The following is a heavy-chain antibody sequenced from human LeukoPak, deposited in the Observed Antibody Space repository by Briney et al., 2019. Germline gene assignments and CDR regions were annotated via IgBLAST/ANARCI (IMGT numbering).Heavy chain of an antibody. Sequence: SVEVSCKASGFTFTSSAVQWVRQARGQGLEWIGWIVVGSGDTNYAQKFQERVTINRDMSTSTAYMELSSLRSEDTAVYYCATDDVTTGTKTALGYWGQGTLVTVSS. CDR1: GFTFTSSA. J-gene: IGHJ4*02. D-gene: IGHD1-1*01. CDR3: ATDDVTTGTKTALGY. CDR2: IVVGSGDT. V-gene: IGHV1-58*01.